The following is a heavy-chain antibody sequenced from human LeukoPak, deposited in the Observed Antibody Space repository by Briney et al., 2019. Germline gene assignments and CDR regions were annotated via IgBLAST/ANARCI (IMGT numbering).Heavy chain of an antibody. Sequence: GGSLRLSCAASGFKFDDYGMSWVRQAPGKGLEWVSAISGSGGSTYYADSVKGRFTISRDNSKNTLYLQMNSLRTEDTAVYYCARSGGLQKFDYWGQGTLVTVSS. J-gene: IGHJ4*02. V-gene: IGHV3-23*01. CDR1: GFKFDDYG. CDR3: ARSGGLQKFDY. D-gene: IGHD4-11*01. CDR2: ISGSGGST.